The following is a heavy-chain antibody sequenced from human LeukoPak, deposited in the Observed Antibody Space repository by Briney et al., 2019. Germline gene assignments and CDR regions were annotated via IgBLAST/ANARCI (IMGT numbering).Heavy chain of an antibody. V-gene: IGHV4-34*01. CDR3: ASPRPDSSGYYYDY. Sequence: SETLSLTCAVYGGSFSGYYWSWIRQPPGKGLEWIGEINHSGSTNYNPPLKSRVTISVDTSKNQFSLKLSSVTAADTAVYYCASPRPDSSGYYYDYWGQGTLVTVSS. D-gene: IGHD3-22*01. J-gene: IGHJ4*02. CDR1: GGSFSGYY. CDR2: INHSGST.